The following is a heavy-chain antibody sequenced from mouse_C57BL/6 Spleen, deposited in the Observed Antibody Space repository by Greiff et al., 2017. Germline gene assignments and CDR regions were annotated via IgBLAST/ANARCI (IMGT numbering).Heavy chain of an antibody. V-gene: IGHV1-5*01. D-gene: IGHD3-3*01. CDR2: IYPGNSDT. CDR3: TRIRWDRGYFDY. Sequence: EVQLQQSGPVLARPGASVKMSCKTSGYTFTSYWMHWVKQRPGQGLEWIGAIYPGNSDTSYNQKFKGKAKLTAVTSASTAYMELSSLTNEDSAVYYCTRIRWDRGYFDYWGQGTTLTVSS. CDR1: GYTFTSYW. J-gene: IGHJ2*01.